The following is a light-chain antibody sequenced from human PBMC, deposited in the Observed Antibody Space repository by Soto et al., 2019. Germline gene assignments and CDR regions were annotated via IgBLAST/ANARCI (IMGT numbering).Light chain of an antibody. CDR1: SSNIGSNA. Sequence: QAVVTQPPSASGTPGQRVTISCSGSSSNIGSNAVYWYQHLPGTAPKVLIYNNNQRPSGVPDRFSGSKSGTSASLAISGVQSEDEADYYCAGWDDSLNGVVFGGGTKLTVL. J-gene: IGLJ2*01. CDR3: AGWDDSLNGVV. V-gene: IGLV1-44*01. CDR2: NNN.